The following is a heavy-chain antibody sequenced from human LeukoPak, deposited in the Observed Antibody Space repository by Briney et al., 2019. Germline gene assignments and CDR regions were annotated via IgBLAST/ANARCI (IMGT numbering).Heavy chain of an antibody. CDR3: ARDISNTGSSGLDY. J-gene: IGHJ4*02. Sequence: ASVKVSCKASGGTFSSYAISWVRQAPGQGLEWMGRIIPILGIANYAQKFQGRVTITADKSTSTAYMELSSLRSEDTAVYYCARDISNTGSSGLDYWGQGTLVTVSS. V-gene: IGHV1-69*04. CDR1: GGTFSSYA. CDR2: IIPILGIA. D-gene: IGHD6-6*01.